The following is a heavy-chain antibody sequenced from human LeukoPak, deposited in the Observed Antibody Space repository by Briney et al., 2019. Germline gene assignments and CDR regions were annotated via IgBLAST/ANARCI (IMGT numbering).Heavy chain of an antibody. V-gene: IGHV1-2*02. CDR1: GYTFTGYY. J-gene: IGHJ3*02. Sequence: GSVKVSCKASGYTFTGYYMHGVRQAPGQGLGWMGWINPNSGGTNYAQKFQGRVTMTRDTSISTAYMELSRLRSDDTAVYSCATVAGKMDAFDIWGQGTMVTVSS. CDR2: INPNSGGT. D-gene: IGHD6-19*01. CDR3: ATVAGKMDAFDI.